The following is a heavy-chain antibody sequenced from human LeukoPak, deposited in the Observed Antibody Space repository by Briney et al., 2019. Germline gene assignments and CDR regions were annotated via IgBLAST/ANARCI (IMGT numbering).Heavy chain of an antibody. Sequence: ASVKVSCKASGYTFTGYYMHWVRQAPGQGLEWMGWINPNSGGTNYAQKFQGRVTMTRDTSISTAYMELSRLRSDDTAVYYCARPRAVAGTAFDYWGQGTLVTVSS. V-gene: IGHV1-2*02. D-gene: IGHD6-19*01. CDR3: ARPRAVAGTAFDY. J-gene: IGHJ4*02. CDR1: GYTFTGYY. CDR2: INPNSGGT.